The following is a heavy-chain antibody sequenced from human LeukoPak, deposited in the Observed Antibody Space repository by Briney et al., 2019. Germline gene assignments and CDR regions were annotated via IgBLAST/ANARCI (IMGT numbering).Heavy chain of an antibody. Sequence: ASVKVSCKASGYTFTSYDINWVRQATGQGLEWMGWMNPNSGNTGYAQKFQGRVTMTRNTSISTAYMELSSLRSEDTAVYYCARRLGGSGFTPYYYGMDVWGQGTTVTVSS. CDR3: ARRLGGSGFTPYYYGMDV. J-gene: IGHJ6*02. CDR2: MNPNSGNT. CDR1: GYTFTSYD. V-gene: IGHV1-8*01. D-gene: IGHD3-10*01.